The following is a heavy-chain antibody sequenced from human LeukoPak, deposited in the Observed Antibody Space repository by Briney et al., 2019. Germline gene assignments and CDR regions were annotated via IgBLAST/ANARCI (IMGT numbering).Heavy chain of an antibody. Sequence: GGSLRLSCAASGFTFSSYGMHWVRQAPGKGLEWVAVIWYDGSNKYYADSVKGRFTISRDNSRNTLYLQMNRLRAEDTAVYYCARDVKALRYCFDYWGQGTLVTVSS. CDR2: IWYDGSNK. V-gene: IGHV3-33*08. D-gene: IGHD2/OR15-2a*01. CDR3: ARDVKALRYCFDY. J-gene: IGHJ4*02. CDR1: GFTFSSYG.